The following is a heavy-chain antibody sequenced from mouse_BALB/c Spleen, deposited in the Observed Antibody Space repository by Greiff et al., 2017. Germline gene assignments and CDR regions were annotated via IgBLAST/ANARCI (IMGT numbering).Heavy chain of an antibody. Sequence: EVHLVESGGGLVKPGGSLKLSCAASGFTFSSYAMSWVRQTPEKRLEWVASISSGGSTYYPDSVKGRFTISRDNARNILYLQMSSLRSEDTAMYYCARGGAMITRDAMDYWGQGTSVTVSS. CDR2: ISSGGST. J-gene: IGHJ4*01. V-gene: IGHV5-6-5*01. D-gene: IGHD2-4*01. CDR3: ARGGAMITRDAMDY. CDR1: GFTFSSYA.